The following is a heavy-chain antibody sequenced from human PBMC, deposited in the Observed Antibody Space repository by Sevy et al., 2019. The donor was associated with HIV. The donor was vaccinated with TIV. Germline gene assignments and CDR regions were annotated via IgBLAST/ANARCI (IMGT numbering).Heavy chain of an antibody. CDR2: ITSSGSTK. J-gene: IGHJ4*02. CDR3: ARDLPPSATTVAHFDY. D-gene: IGHD4-17*01. V-gene: IGHV3-48*03. CDR1: GFSFSSYE. Sequence: QLGGSLRLSCAASGFSFSSYEMNWVRQAPGKGLEWVSFITSSGSTKHYSDSVRGRFTISRDNAKYSLSLQMNSLRAEDTAIYYCARDLPPSATTVAHFDYWGQGTLVTVSS.